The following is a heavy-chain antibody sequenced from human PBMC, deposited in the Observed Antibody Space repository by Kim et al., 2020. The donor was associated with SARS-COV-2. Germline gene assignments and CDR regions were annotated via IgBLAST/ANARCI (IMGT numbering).Heavy chain of an antibody. CDR3: AKDPVGDYVRWFDP. J-gene: IGHJ5*02. D-gene: IGHD4-17*01. V-gene: IGHV3-23*01. Sequence: ADSVKGRFTISRDNSKNTLYLQMNSLRAEDTAVYYCAKDPVGDYVRWFDPWGQGTLVTVSS.